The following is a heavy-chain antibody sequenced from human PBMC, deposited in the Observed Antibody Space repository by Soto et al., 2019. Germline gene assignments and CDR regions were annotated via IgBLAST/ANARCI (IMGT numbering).Heavy chain of an antibody. Sequence: QVQLVESGGGLVKPGGSLRLSCAVSGFTFSDYYMTWIRQAPGTGLEWVSYISSSTSHTNYADSVKGRFTISRDNAKNSMFLRMNSLRAEDTAVYYCARGRGAAADDFDFWGQGTLVTVSS. D-gene: IGHD6-13*01. CDR1: GFTFSDYY. CDR3: ARGRGAAADDFDF. V-gene: IGHV3-11*05. CDR2: ISSSTSHT. J-gene: IGHJ4*02.